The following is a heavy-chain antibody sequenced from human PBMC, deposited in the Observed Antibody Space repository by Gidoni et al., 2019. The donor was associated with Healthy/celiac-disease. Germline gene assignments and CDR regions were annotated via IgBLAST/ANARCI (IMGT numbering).Heavy chain of an antibody. CDR1: GGSISSSSYY. CDR3: ARSIAVALFDY. D-gene: IGHD6-19*01. V-gene: IGHV4-39*01. CDR2: TYYSGST. Sequence: QLQLQESCPGLVKPSETLSLPCTVSGGSISSSSYYWGWSRQPPGKGLEWIGSTYYSGSTYYNPSLKSRVTISVDTSKNQFSLKLSSVTAADTAVYYCARSIAVALFDYWGQGTLVTVSS. J-gene: IGHJ4*02.